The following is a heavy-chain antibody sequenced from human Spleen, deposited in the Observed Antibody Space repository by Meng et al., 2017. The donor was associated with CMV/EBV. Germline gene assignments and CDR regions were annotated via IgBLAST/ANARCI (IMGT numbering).Heavy chain of an antibody. CDR1: GGTFRSNA. V-gene: IGHV1-69*05. J-gene: IGHJ1*01. CDR2: IIAIIHTT. D-gene: IGHD5-12*01. Sequence: SVKVSCKASGGTFRSNAISWVRQAPGQGLEWMGGIIAIIHTTNYAQKFQGRVTITMDEFPSTAFLELSGLRSEDTAVYYCAEAKGYSGYDFVEWGQGTRVTVSS. CDR3: AEAKGYSGYDFVE.